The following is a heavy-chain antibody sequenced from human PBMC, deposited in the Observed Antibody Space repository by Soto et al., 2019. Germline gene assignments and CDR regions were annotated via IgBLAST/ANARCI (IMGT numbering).Heavy chain of an antibody. V-gene: IGHV4-31*03. J-gene: IGHJ6*02. D-gene: IGHD5-18*01. CDR1: GGSISSGGYY. CDR3: ARDPGYSYGSMELYGMDV. CDR2: IYYSGST. Sequence: QVQLQESGPGLVKPSQTLSLTCTVSGGSISSGGYYWSWIRQHPGKGLEWIGYIYYSGSTYYNPSLKSRVTISVDTSKNQFSLKLSSVTAADTAVYYCARDPGYSYGSMELYGMDVWGQGTTVTVSS.